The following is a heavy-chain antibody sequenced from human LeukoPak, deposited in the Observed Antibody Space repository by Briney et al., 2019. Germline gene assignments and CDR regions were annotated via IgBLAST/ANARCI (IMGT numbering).Heavy chain of an antibody. CDR1: GGSISSYY. Sequence: WGTLALTCTVSGGSISSYYWSWIRQPPGKGLEWIGYIYYSGSTNYNPSLKSRVTISVDTSKNQFSLKLSSVTAADTAVYYCARGPYYYYYMDVWGKGTTVTVSS. CDR3: ARGPYYYYYMDV. J-gene: IGHJ6*03. CDR2: IYYSGST. V-gene: IGHV4-59*01.